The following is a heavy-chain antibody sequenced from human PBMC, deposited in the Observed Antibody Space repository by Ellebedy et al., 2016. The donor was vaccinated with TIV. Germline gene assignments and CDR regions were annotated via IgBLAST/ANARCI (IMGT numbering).Heavy chain of an antibody. V-gene: IGHV3-23*01. CDR1: GFIFSDYA. D-gene: IGHD6-19*01. CDR3: APRGHSIGWFAD. CDR2: ISGRGEST. J-gene: IGHJ4*02. Sequence: GESLKISCATSGFIFSDYAISWVRQPPGKGLEWVSTISGRGESTFAADSVKGRFTISRDFSKRPVYLQMNSLRVEDTAVYFCAPRGHSIGWFADWGQGTLVTVSS.